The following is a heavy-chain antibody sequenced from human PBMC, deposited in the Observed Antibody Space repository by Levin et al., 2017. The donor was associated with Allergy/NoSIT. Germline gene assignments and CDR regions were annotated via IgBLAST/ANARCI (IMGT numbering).Heavy chain of an antibody. CDR3: GKDRSLERRGIFDY. D-gene: IGHD1-1*01. V-gene: IGHV3-23*01. J-gene: IGHJ4*02. CDR1: GFTFSSYA. CDR2: ISGSGGDT. Sequence: GESLKISCAASGFTFSSYAMSWVRQAPGKGLEWVSAISGSGGDTYYADSVKGRFTISRDNSKNTLYLQMNSLRAEDMGVYVCGKDRSLERRGIFDYWRQGTLVTVSS.